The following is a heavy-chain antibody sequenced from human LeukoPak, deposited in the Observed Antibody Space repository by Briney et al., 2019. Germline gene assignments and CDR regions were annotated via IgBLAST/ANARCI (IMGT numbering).Heavy chain of an antibody. J-gene: IGHJ5*02. CDR1: GFTFSSYA. Sequence: SGGSLRLSCAAPGFTFSSYAMRWVRQAPGKGLEWVAVISYDGSTKYYADSVKGRFTISRDNSKNTLYLQMNSLRAEDTAVYYCAREWVITGWFDPWGQGTLVTVSS. CDR3: AREWVITGWFDP. V-gene: IGHV3-30*04. CDR2: ISYDGSTK. D-gene: IGHD2-21*01.